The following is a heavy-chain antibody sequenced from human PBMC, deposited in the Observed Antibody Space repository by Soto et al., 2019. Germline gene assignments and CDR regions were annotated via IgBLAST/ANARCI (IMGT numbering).Heavy chain of an antibody. D-gene: IGHD3-16*01. Sequence: GASVKVSCKASGYTFTGYFMHWVRQAPGQGLEWMGWINPYSGGADYAQSFQGRVTMTTDTSTSTAYMELSSLRSEDTAVYYCARTRGLRLGELDDPWGQGTLVTVSS. CDR3: ARTRGLRLGELDDP. CDR1: GYTFTGYF. V-gene: IGHV1-2*02. CDR2: INPYSGGA. J-gene: IGHJ5*02.